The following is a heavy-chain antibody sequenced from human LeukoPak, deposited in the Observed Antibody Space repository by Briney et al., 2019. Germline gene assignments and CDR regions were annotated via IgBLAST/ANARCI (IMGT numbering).Heavy chain of an antibody. CDR3: ARGYSSVMT. V-gene: IGHV3-48*03. CDR2: ISSSGNII. J-gene: IGHJ5*02. D-gene: IGHD6-19*01. CDR1: GFTFSSYE. Sequence: GGSLRLSCAASGFTFSSYEMNWVRQAPGKGLEWVSYISSSGNIIYYAVYVKGRFTISRDNAKNSLYLQMNSVRAEDTAVYYCARGYSSVMTWGQGTLVTVSS.